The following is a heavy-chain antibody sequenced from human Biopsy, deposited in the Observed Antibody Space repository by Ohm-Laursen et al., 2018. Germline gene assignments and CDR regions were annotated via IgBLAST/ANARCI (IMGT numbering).Heavy chain of an antibody. CDR1: GGSFTGHY. CDR3: ARGSNEYGGLYFPH. J-gene: IGHJ1*01. Sequence: GTLSLTCIVSGGSFTGHYWTWIRQPPGKGLEWIGHISHTGYTSYKSSLKSRVTISLDTSRKHFSLRLTSLTAADTAVYYCARGSNEYGGLYFPHWGQGTLVTVSS. V-gene: IGHV4-59*11. CDR2: ISHTGYT. D-gene: IGHD4-23*01.